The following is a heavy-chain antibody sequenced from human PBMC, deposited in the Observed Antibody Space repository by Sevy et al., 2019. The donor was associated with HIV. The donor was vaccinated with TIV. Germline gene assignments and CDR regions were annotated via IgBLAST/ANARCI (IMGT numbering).Heavy chain of an antibody. J-gene: IGHJ4*02. CDR3: TAGPVSF. V-gene: IGHV3-15*01. Sequence: GGSLRLSCTASGFTFSNAWMTWVRQTPERGLEWVALIKPITDAGTTDYAAPVQGRFTNSSDDSKNTVYLQLNSLKTEDTAVYYCTAGPVSFWGQGTLVTVSS. CDR1: GFTFSNAW. D-gene: IGHD3-16*01. CDR2: IKPITDAGTT.